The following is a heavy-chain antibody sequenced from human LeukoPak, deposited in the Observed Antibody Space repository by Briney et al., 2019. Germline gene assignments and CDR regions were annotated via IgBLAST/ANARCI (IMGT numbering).Heavy chain of an antibody. V-gene: IGHV3-11*01. J-gene: IGHJ5*02. D-gene: IGHD2-15*01. CDR2: MSSRSGII. CDR1: GFNFSDYY. CDR3: ARVLRYCSGGSCSNWFDP. Sequence: PGGSLRLSCVASGFNFSDYYMNWIRQSPGKGLEWISYMSSRSGIIYYADSVKGRFTISRDNSKNTLYLQMNSLRAEDTAVYYCARVLRYCSGGSCSNWFDPWGQGTLVTVSS.